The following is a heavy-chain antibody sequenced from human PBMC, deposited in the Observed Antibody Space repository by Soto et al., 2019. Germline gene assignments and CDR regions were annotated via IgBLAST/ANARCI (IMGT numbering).Heavy chain of an antibody. CDR2: IVPIIGVT. V-gene: IGHV1-69*02. CDR3: VTEWDDGWFDP. CDR1: GGTFSTYT. Sequence: QVQLVQSGAEAKKPGSSVKVSCKASGGTFSTYTISWVRQAPGQGLEWMGRIVPIIGVTNYAQKFQGRVTNTADKSTSTAYMELNSLRSEDTAVYYCVTEWDDGWFDPWGQGTLVTVTS. J-gene: IGHJ5*02. D-gene: IGHD1-26*01.